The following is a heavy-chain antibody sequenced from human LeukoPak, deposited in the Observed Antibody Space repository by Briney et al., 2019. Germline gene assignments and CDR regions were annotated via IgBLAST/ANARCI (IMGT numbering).Heavy chain of an antibody. CDR3: AREYSSSSGPNWFDP. J-gene: IGHJ5*02. D-gene: IGHD6-6*01. CDR1: GYTFTGYY. Sequence: ASVKVSCKASGYTFTGYYMHWVSQAPGQRLEWMGWINAGNGNTKYSQEFQGRVTITRDTSASTAYMELSSLRSEDMAVYYCAREYSSSSGPNWFDPWGQGTLVTVSS. CDR2: INAGNGNT. V-gene: IGHV1-3*03.